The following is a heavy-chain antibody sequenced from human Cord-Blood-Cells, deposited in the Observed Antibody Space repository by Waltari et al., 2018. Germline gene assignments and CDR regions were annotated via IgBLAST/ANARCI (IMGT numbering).Heavy chain of an antibody. CDR1: GGSFSGYY. CDR2: INHSGST. Sequence: QVQLQQWGAGLLKPSETLSLTCAVYGGSFSGYYWSWIRQPPGKGLEWLGEINHSGSTNYNPSLKSRVTRSVDTSKNQFSLKLSSVTAADTAVYYCARGRDYGKDYWGQGTLVTVSS. D-gene: IGHD4-17*01. V-gene: IGHV4-34*01. CDR3: ARGRDYGKDY. J-gene: IGHJ4*02.